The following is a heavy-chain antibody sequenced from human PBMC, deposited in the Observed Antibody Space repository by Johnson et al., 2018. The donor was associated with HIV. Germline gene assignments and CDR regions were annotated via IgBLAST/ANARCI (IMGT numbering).Heavy chain of an antibody. CDR1: GFMFSNYG. J-gene: IGHJ3*01. V-gene: IGHV3-30*02. Sequence: VQLVESGGGVVQPGESLTLSCAASGFMFSNYGVHWVRQAPGKGLEWVASIQNDGTNKHYADFVKGRFTISRDNARNTVYLQMTNLRTEETAVYYCAKGEAQEGWIQLGSYAFDFWGRGTMVTVSS. CDR3: AKGEAQEGWIQLGSYAFDF. CDR2: IQNDGTNK. D-gene: IGHD7-27*01.